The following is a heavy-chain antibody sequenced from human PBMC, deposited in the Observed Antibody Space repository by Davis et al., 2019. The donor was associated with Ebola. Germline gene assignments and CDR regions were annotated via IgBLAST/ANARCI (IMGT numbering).Heavy chain of an antibody. CDR1: GGSFSGYY. CDR2: INHSGST. J-gene: IGHJ6*02. CDR3: ARETGYSSSWYENYYYYYGMDV. V-gene: IGHV4-34*01. D-gene: IGHD6-13*01. Sequence: PGGSLRLSCAVYGGSFSGYYWSWIRQPPGKGLEWIGEINHSGSTNYNPSLKSRVTISVDTSKNQFSLKLSSVTAADTAVYYCARETGYSSSWYENYYYYYGMDVWGQGTTVTVSS.